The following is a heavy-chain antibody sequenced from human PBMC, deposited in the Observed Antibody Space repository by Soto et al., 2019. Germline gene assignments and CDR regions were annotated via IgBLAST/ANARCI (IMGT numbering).Heavy chain of an antibody. CDR3: ARVPGP. Sequence: HLQLQESGSGLVKPSQTLSLTCAVSGGSISCGGYSWSWIRQPPGKGLEWIGYIYHSGSTYYNPSLKSRVTISVDRSKNQFSLKRSSVTAADTAVYYCARVPGPWGQGTLVTVSS. CDR1: GGSISCGGYS. CDR2: IYHSGST. V-gene: IGHV4-30-2*01. D-gene: IGHD3-10*01. J-gene: IGHJ5*02.